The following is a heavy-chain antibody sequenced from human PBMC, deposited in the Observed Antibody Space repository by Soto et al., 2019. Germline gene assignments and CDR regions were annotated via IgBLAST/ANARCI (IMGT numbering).Heavy chain of an antibody. J-gene: IGHJ6*02. Sequence: GASVKVSCKASGYTFTGYYMHWVRQAPGQGLEWMGWINPNSGGTNYAQKFQGRVTMTRDTSISTAYMELSRLRSDDTAVYYCARGDDWNDQKDYYYYGMDVWGQGTTVTAP. V-gene: IGHV1-2*02. D-gene: IGHD1-1*01. CDR3: ARGDDWNDQKDYYYYGMDV. CDR2: INPNSGGT. CDR1: GYTFTGYY.